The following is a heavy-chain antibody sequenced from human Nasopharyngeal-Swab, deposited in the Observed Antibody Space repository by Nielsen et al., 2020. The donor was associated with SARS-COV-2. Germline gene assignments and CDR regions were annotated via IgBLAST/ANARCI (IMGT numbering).Heavy chain of an antibody. CDR1: WFTVTNSY. D-gene: IGHD1-20*01. Sequence: GESLKISCAASWFTVTNSYMTWVRQVPGKGLEWISHIYASGDTHTADAVKGRFTISRDSSENTLYLEMNNLTPDDTATYYCAAPLTGLHYWGQGTLVTVSS. CDR3: AAPLTGLHY. J-gene: IGHJ4*02. V-gene: IGHV3-53*01. CDR2: IYASGDT.